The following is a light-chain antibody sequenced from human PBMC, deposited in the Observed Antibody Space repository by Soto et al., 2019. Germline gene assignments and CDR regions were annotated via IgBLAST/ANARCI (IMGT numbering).Light chain of an antibody. CDR1: SSDVGSYNL. CDR2: EGS. CDR3: CAYACSSTFVE. Sequence: QSALTQPASVSGSPGQSITISCTGTSSDVGSYNLVSWYQQHPGKAPKLMIYEGSKRPSGVSNRFSGSKSGNTASLTNAGLQVEYEADYYCCAYACSSTFVEFGGVTKLTVL. V-gene: IGLV2-23*01. J-gene: IGLJ2*01.